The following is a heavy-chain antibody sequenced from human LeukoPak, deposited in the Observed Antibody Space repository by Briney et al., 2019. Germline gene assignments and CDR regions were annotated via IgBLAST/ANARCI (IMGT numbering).Heavy chain of an antibody. J-gene: IGHJ5*02. CDR1: AFTLSTSP. D-gene: IGHD6-13*01. V-gene: IGHV3-23*01. Sequence: PGGSLRLSCAASAFTLSTSPMTWVRQAPGKGLEWVSSIDTGVGATFYADSVKGRFTISRDNSKNRLYLQMSSLRDDDTAVYYCAKGGISTTGIEAWGQGTLVTVSS. CDR2: IDTGVGAT. CDR3: AKGGISTTGIEA.